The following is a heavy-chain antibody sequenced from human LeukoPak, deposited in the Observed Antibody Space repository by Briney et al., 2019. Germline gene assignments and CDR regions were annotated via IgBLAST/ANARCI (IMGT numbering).Heavy chain of an antibody. CDR2: ISYDGSNT. CDR3: AKYDSSGYAFDS. V-gene: IGHV3-30*18. CDR1: GFTFSSYG. J-gene: IGHJ4*02. D-gene: IGHD3-22*01. Sequence: GRSLRLSCAASGFTFSSYGMHWVRQAPGKGLEWVAVISYDGSNTYYADSVKGRFTVSRDNSKNTLYLQMNSLRAEDTAVYYCAKYDSSGYAFDSWGQGTLVTVSS.